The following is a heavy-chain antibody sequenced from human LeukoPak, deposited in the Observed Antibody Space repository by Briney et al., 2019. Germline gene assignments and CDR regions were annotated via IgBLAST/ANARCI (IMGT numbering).Heavy chain of an antibody. J-gene: IGHJ1*01. D-gene: IGHD2-15*01. CDR2: ISGSGGST. CDR3: AKDVVVVAATHLQH. Sequence: GGSLRLSCAASGFTFSSYAMSWVRQAPGKGLEWVSAISGSGGSTYYADSVKGRFTISRDNSKNTLYLQMNSLRAGDTAVYYCAKDVVVVAATHLQHWGQGTLVTVSS. CDR1: GFTFSSYA. V-gene: IGHV3-23*01.